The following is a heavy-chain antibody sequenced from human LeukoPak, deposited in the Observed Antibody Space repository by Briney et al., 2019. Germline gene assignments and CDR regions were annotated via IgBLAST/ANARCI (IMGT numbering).Heavy chain of an antibody. Sequence: GGSLRLSCAASGFTFSSFAIHWVRQAPGKGLEWVAVISYDGSNVYYADSVKGRFTISRDNSKNTLYLQMNSLRAEDTAVYYCARQLSSGWLFDYWGQGTLVTVSS. D-gene: IGHD6-19*01. CDR3: ARQLSSGWLFDY. V-gene: IGHV3-30*04. J-gene: IGHJ4*02. CDR2: ISYDGSNV. CDR1: GFTFSSFA.